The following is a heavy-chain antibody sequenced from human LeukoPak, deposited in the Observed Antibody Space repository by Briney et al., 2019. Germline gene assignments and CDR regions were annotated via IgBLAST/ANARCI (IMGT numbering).Heavy chain of an antibody. V-gene: IGHV3-13*01. Sequence: GGSLRLSCAASGFTFSSYDMHWVRQVIGKGLEWVSGINNVGDTYYPDSVKGRFTVSREDAKNSFYLQMNSLGVGDTAVYYCARRLQGVGFDYWGQGILVSVSS. CDR1: GFTFSSYD. J-gene: IGHJ4*02. D-gene: IGHD2-15*01. CDR2: INNVGDT. CDR3: ARRLQGVGFDY.